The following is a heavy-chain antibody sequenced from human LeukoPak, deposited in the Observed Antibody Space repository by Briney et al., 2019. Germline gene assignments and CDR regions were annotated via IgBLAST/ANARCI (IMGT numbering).Heavy chain of an antibody. V-gene: IGHV3-23*01. D-gene: IGHD1-14*01. CDR2: ISGSDTST. CDR3: ARDFGNHYSAN. CDR1: GFTFSSYA. J-gene: IGHJ4*02. Sequence: GGSLRLSCAASGFTFSSYAMSWVRQAPGKGLEWVSSISGSDTSTYYADSVKGRFTISRDNSKNTVYLQMNSLRAVDTAVYYCARDFGNHYSANWGQGTLVTVSS.